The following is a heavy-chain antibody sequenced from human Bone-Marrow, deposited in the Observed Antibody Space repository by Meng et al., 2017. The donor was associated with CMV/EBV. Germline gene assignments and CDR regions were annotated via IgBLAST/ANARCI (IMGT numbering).Heavy chain of an antibody. V-gene: IGHV3-66*02. CDR3: AIGEGPAYGPVGYYFDY. CDR2: IYSGGST. J-gene: IGHJ4*02. CDR1: GFTFSSYA. Sequence: GESLKISCAASGFTFSSYAMSWVRQAPGKGLEWVSVIYSGGSTYYAASVKGRFTISRDNSKNTLYLQMNSLGAKDTAVYYRAIGEGPAYGPVGYYFDYWGQGTLVTVSS. D-gene: IGHD4-17*01.